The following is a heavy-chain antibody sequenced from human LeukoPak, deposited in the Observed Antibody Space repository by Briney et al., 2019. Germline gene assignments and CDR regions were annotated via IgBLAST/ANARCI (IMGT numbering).Heavy chain of an antibody. CDR2: ITPILGIA. V-gene: IGHV1-69*04. CDR3: ARDPSVGRPYYFDY. D-gene: IGHD1-1*01. CDR1: GGTFSSYA. J-gene: IGHJ4*02. Sequence: SVKVSCKASGGTFSSYAISWVRQAPGQGLEWMGRITPILGIANYAQKFQGRVTITADKSTSTAYMELSSLRSEDTAVYYCARDPSVGRPYYFDYWGQGTLVTVSS.